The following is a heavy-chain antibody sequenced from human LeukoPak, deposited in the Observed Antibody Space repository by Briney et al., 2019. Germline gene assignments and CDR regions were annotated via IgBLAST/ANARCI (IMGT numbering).Heavy chain of an antibody. V-gene: IGHV3-23*01. Sequence: GGSLRLSCAASGFPFSNYAMSWVRQAPGKGLEWVSTISGSGDSTYYADSVKGRFTISRDNSKNTLYLQMNSLRAEDTAVYYCAKSHHVTAIDYWGQGTLVTVSS. D-gene: IGHD2-21*02. J-gene: IGHJ4*02. CDR1: GFPFSNYA. CDR3: AKSHHVTAIDY. CDR2: ISGSGDST.